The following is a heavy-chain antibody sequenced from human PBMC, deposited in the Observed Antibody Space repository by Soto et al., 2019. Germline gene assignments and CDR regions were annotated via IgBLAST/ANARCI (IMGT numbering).Heavy chain of an antibody. D-gene: IGHD3-22*01. CDR2: IYHSGST. J-gene: IGHJ3*02. Sequence: TLSLTCAVSGGTISSGGYSWSWIRQPPGKGLEWIGYIYHSGSTYYNPSLKSRVTISVDRSKNQFSLKLSSVTAADTAVYYCARGSDSSGSEDAFDIRGHLTMVPAS. V-gene: IGHV4-30-2*01. CDR1: GGTISSGGYS. CDR3: ARGSDSSGSEDAFDI.